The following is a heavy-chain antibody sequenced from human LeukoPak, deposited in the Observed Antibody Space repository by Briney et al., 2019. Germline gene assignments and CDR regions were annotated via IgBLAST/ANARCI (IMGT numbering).Heavy chain of an antibody. CDR3: ARGTFIAAAGTDYYYYYGMDV. V-gene: IGHV4-38-2*02. CDR2: IFHNGNT. Sequence: SETLSLTCTVSGYSISSDYYWGWIRQPPGKGLEWIGNIFHNGNTYYNPSLKSRVTMSIDTSKKQFSLKLSSVTAADTAVYYCARGTFIAAAGTDYYYYYGMDVWGQGTTVTVSS. D-gene: IGHD6-13*01. J-gene: IGHJ6*02. CDR1: GYSISSDYY.